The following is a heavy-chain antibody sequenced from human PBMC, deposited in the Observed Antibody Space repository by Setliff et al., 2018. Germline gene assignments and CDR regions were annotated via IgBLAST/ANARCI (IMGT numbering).Heavy chain of an antibody. Sequence: SETLSLTCTVSGASINSLSWWSWVRQPPGKGLEWIGSVHYSGTTYYNPSLRSRLTMSVDTSKNHFSLRVSSVTAADTAVYFCATFGPCKGVSGTCPPRDSWGQGTLVTVSS. V-gene: IGHV4-39*07. CDR2: VHYSGTT. CDR3: ATFGPCKGVSGTCPPRDS. D-gene: IGHD6-19*01. CDR1: GASINSLSW. J-gene: IGHJ4*02.